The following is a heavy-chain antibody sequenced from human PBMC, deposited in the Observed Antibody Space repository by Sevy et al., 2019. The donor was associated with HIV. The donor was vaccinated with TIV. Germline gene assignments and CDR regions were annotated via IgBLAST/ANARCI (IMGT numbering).Heavy chain of an antibody. CDR3: ARDPFKHIVVFDPFDY. CDR2: INPSGGST. CDR1: GYTFTSYY. J-gene: IGHJ4*02. Sequence: ASVKVSCKASGYTFTSYYMHWVRQAPGQGLEWMGIINPSGGSTSYAQKFQGRVTMTRDTSTSTVYMELSSLRSEDTAVYYCARDPFKHIVVFDPFDYWGQGTLVTVSS. V-gene: IGHV1-46*01. D-gene: IGHD2-21*01.